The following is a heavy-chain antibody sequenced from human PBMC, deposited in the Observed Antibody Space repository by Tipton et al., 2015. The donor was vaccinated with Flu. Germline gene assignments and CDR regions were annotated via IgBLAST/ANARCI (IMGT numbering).Heavy chain of an antibody. CDR2: ISSSGNTI. CDR1: GFTFSSYE. Sequence: SLRLSCAASGFTFSSYEMNWVRQASGKGLEWVSYISSSGNTISYADSVRGRFTISRDNTKKSLYLQLNSLRAEDTAIYCCATLTGDDFWGQGILVTVSS. J-gene: IGHJ4*02. D-gene: IGHD3-9*01. CDR3: ATLTGDDF. V-gene: IGHV3-48*03.